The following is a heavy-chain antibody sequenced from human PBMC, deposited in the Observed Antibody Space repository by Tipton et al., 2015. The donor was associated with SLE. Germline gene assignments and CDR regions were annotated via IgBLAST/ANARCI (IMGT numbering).Heavy chain of an antibody. J-gene: IGHJ2*01. Sequence: TLSLTCTVSGGSISSGSYYWSWIRQPAGKGLEWIGRIYTSGCTNYNPSLKSRVTISVDTSKNQFSLKLSSVTAADTAVYYCARARGSYQGYWYFDLWGRGTLVTVSS. V-gene: IGHV4-61*02. CDR1: GGSISSGSYY. D-gene: IGHD1-26*01. CDR2: IYTSGCT. CDR3: ARARGSYQGYWYFDL.